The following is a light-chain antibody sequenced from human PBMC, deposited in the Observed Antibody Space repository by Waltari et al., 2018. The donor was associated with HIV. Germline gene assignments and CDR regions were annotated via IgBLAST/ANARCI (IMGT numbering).Light chain of an antibody. CDR2: EVS. Sequence: QSALTQPASVSGSPGQSITIFCTGTSSNVGSSNLVSWYQQHPGIAPKLMIYEVSKRPSGVSNRFSGSKSGNTASLTISGLQAEDEADYYCCSYTGTNPFLLFGGGTKLTVL. CDR1: SSNVGSSNL. CDR3: CSYTGTNPFLL. V-gene: IGLV2-23*02. J-gene: IGLJ2*01.